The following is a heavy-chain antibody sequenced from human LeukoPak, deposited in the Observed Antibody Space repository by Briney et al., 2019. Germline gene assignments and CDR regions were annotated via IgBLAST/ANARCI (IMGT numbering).Heavy chain of an antibody. CDR3: AEALVGAFDY. Sequence: GGSLRLSCAVSGLTFSSYAMSWVGQAPGEGLEWVSGISGSGGSTYYADSAEGRLTISRDNSKNTLYLQMNSLRAEDTGVYYCAEALVGAFDYLGQGTLVTVSS. V-gene: IGHV3-23*01. J-gene: IGHJ4*02. CDR2: ISGSGGST. D-gene: IGHD3-10*01. CDR1: GLTFSSYA.